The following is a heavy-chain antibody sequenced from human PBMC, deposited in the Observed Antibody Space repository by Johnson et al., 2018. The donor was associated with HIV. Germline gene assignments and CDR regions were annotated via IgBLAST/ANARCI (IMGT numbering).Heavy chain of an antibody. CDR3: ARGMSSGPWAGGDAFDI. CDR2: IKQDGGEK. J-gene: IGHJ3*02. D-gene: IGHD3-22*01. Sequence: MQLVESGGGLVQPGGSLRLSCAASGFTFSSYWMSWVRQAPGKGLEWVPGKGLEWVANIKQDGGEKYYVDSVKGRFTISRDNAKNSLYLQMNSLSAEDTAVYYCARGMSSGPWAGGDAFDIWGQGTTVTVSS. CDR1: GFTFSSYW. V-gene: IGHV3-7*01.